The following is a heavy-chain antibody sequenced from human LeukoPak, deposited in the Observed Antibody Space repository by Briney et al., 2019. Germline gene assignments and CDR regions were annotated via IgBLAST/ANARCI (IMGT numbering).Heavy chain of an antibody. CDR1: GGSISTYY. J-gene: IGHJ6*03. Sequence: SETLSLTCTVPGGSISTYYWSWIRQPPGKGLEWIGRVYTNGGTNYNPSLKSRVTISIDTAKNQFSLRVRSVTAADTAIYYCAGGHSGSSAKILYYYYMDVWGKGTTVTVSS. D-gene: IGHD1-26*01. V-gene: IGHV4-4*07. CDR3: AGGHSGSSAKILYYYYMDV. CDR2: VYTNGGT.